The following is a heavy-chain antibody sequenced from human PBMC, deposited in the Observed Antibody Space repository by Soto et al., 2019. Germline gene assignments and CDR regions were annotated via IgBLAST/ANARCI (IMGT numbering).Heavy chain of an antibody. Sequence: EVQLVESGGGVVRPGGSLRLSCAASGFTFDDYGMSWVRQAPGKGLEWVSGINWNGGSTGYADSVKGRFTISRDNAKNSLDLQMNSVRAEDTALYYCARDSHDYVWGGDPCDYWGQGTLVTVSS. CDR2: INWNGGST. D-gene: IGHD3-16*01. J-gene: IGHJ4*02. CDR3: ARDSHDYVWGGDPCDY. V-gene: IGHV3-20*04. CDR1: GFTFDDYG.